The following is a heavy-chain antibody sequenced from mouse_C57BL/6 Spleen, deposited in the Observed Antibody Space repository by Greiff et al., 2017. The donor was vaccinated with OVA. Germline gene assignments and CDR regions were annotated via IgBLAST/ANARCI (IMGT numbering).Heavy chain of an antibody. CDR1: GFTFSSYA. CDR2: ISSGGDYI. J-gene: IGHJ3*01. CDR3: TRGEGYHGGFAY. V-gene: IGHV5-9-1*02. Sequence: EVKLMESGEGLVKPGGSPKLSCAASGFTFSSYAMSWVRQTPEKRLEWVAYISSGGDYIYYADTVKGRFTISRDNARNTLYLQMSSLKSEDTAMYYCTRGEGYHGGFAYWGQGTLVTVSA.